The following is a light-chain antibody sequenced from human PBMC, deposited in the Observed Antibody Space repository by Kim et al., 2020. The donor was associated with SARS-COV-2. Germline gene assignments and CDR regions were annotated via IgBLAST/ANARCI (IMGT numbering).Light chain of an antibody. CDR3: QQYAFSPRT. Sequence: FPGERATLSCRASQSVSSSYLAWYQQKPGQAPRLLIYGASSRATGIPDRFSGSGSGTDFTLTISRLEPEDFALYYCQQYAFSPRTFGQGTKVDIK. CDR2: GAS. CDR1: QSVSSSY. V-gene: IGKV3-20*01. J-gene: IGKJ1*01.